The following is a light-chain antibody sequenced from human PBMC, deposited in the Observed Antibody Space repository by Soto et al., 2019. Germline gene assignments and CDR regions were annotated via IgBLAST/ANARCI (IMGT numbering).Light chain of an antibody. CDR2: EVN. Sequence: QSALTQPASVSGSPGQSITISCTETSSDVGGYNYVSWYQQHPGKAPKLMIYEVNNRPSGVSNRFSGSKSGNTASLTISGLQAEDEADYYCNSYTSSSTRVFGGGTKVTVL. V-gene: IGLV2-14*01. CDR3: NSYTSSSTRV. CDR1: SSDVGGYNY. J-gene: IGLJ2*01.